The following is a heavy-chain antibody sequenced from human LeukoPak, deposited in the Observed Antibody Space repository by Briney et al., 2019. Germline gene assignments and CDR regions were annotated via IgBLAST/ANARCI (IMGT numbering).Heavy chain of an antibody. CDR1: GDSISSDSYY. CDR3: ASGIDGYTDDAFDI. V-gene: IGHV4-39*07. Sequence: SETLSLTCTVSGDSISSDSYYCGWIRQPPGEGLEWIGFMYYSGSTHYNPSLKSRVTISVDTSKNQFSLKVSSVTAADTAVYYCASGIDGYTDDAFDIWGQGTLVTVSS. CDR2: MYYSGST. J-gene: IGHJ3*02. D-gene: IGHD5-24*01.